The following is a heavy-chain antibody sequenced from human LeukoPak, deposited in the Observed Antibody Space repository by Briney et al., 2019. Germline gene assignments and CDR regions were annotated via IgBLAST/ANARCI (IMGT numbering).Heavy chain of an antibody. V-gene: IGHV3-7*01. CDR3: ASGSITIFGVVIPHDAFDI. CDR1: GFTFSSYW. Sequence: GGSLRLSCAASGFTFSSYWMSWVRQAPGKGLEWVANIKQDGSEKYYVDSVKGRFTISRDNAKNSLYLQMNSLRAEATAVYYCASGSITIFGVVIPHDAFDIWGQGTMVTVSS. D-gene: IGHD3-3*01. CDR2: IKQDGSEK. J-gene: IGHJ3*02.